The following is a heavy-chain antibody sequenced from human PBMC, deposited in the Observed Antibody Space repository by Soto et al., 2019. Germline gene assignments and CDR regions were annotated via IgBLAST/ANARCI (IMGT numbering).Heavy chain of an antibody. Sequence: GGSLRLSCAASGFIVSSNYMNWVRQAPGKGLEWVSIIYSSGSSYYADSVKGRFTFSRDNSKNTLYLQMSSLRVEDTAVYYCARAGGYDSYYMDVWGKGTTVTVSS. CDR3: ARAGGYDSYYMDV. J-gene: IGHJ6*03. D-gene: IGHD3-16*01. CDR1: GFIVSSNY. CDR2: IYSSGSS. V-gene: IGHV3-66*01.